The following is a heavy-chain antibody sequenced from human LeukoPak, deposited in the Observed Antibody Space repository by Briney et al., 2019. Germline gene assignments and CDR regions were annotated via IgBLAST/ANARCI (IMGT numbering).Heavy chain of an antibody. J-gene: IGHJ5*02. Sequence: GGSLRLSCVASGFAFSRLGLNWVRQSPWKGLEWVSYISSSSSIIHYADSVKGRFTISREDAKNSLFLQMNSLRAEDTAVYYCARVAREGLDNWFDPWGQGTLVTVSS. CDR2: ISSSSSII. CDR3: ARVAREGLDNWFDP. CDR1: GFAFSRLG. D-gene: IGHD3/OR15-3a*01. V-gene: IGHV3-48*01.